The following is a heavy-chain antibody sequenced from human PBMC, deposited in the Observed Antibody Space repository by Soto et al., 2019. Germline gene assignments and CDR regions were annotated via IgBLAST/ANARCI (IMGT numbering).Heavy chain of an antibody. J-gene: IGHJ6*02. CDR3: ARESRITMVRGVYYYYGMDV. Sequence: PSETLSLTCTVSGGSISSYYCSWIRQPPGKGLEWIGYIYYSGSANYNPSLKSRVTISVDTSKNQFSLKLSSVTAADTAVYYCARESRITMVRGVYYYYGMDVWGQGTTVTVSS. V-gene: IGHV4-59*01. CDR1: GGSISSYY. D-gene: IGHD3-10*01. CDR2: IYYSGSA.